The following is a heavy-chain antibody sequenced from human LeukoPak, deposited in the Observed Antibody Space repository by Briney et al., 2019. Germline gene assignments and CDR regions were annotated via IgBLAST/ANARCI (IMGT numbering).Heavy chain of an antibody. D-gene: IGHD3-22*01. CDR2: ISGSGGST. CDR1: GFTFSSYA. V-gene: IGHV3-23*01. Sequence: GGSLRLSCAASGFTFSSYAMSWVRQAPGKGLEWVSAISGSGGSTYYADSVKGRFTISRDNSKNTLYLQMNSLRAEDTAVYYCAKVAYYYDSSGYQYYFDYWGQGTVVTVSS. CDR3: AKVAYYYDSSGYQYYFDY. J-gene: IGHJ4*02.